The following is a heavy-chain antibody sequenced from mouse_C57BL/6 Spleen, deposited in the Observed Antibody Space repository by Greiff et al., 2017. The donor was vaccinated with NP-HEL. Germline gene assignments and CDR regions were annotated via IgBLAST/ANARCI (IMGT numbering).Heavy chain of an antibody. Sequence: VQLQQPGAELVRPGSSVKLSCKASGYTFTSYWMHWVKQRPIQGLEWIGNIDPSDSETHYNQKFKDKATMTVEKSSSTTYMQLSSRTSEDSAVYYCARWNTTVVAVDYWGQGTTLTVSS. V-gene: IGHV1-52*01. CDR2: IDPSDSET. J-gene: IGHJ2*01. CDR1: GYTFTSYW. D-gene: IGHD1-1*01. CDR3: ARWNTTVVAVDY.